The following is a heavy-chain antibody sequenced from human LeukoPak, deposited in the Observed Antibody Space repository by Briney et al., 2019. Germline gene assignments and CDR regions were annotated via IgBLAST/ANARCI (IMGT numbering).Heavy chain of an antibody. V-gene: IGHV4-34*01. CDR1: GGSFSGYY. CDR3: ARLHGGKGQYYFDY. Sequence: SETLSLTCAVYGGSFSGYYWSWIRQPPGKGLEWIGEINHSGSTNYNPSLKSRVTISVDTSKNQFSLKLSSVTAADTAVYYCARLHGGKGQYYFDYWGQGTLVTVSS. D-gene: IGHD4-23*01. CDR2: INHSGST. J-gene: IGHJ4*02.